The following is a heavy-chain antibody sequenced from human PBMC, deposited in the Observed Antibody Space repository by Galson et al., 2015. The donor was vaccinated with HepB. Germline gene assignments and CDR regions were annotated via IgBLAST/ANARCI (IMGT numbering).Heavy chain of an antibody. CDR2: IFYSGST. J-gene: IGHJ4*02. D-gene: IGHD1-1*01. V-gene: IGHV4-39*01. Sequence: ETLSLTCTLTGGSISSSNYFWGWIRQPPGKGLEWIGSIFYSGSTYYNPSLKSRITISLDTSKNQFSLNLSSVTAADTAMYYCASRIRLTGPVGWGQGTLVTVSS. CDR1: GGSISSSNYF. CDR3: ASRIRLTGPVG.